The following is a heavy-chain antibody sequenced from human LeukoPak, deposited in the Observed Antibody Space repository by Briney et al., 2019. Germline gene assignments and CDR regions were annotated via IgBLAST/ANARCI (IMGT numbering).Heavy chain of an antibody. D-gene: IGHD3-10*01. Sequence: GGSLKLTCAASGFTFSSYAMSWVRQAPGMGLEWVSAISGSGGSTYYADSVKGRFTISRDNSKNTLYLQMNSLRAEDTAVYYCAKADGWFGELPHFDYWGQGTLVTVSS. CDR3: AKADGWFGELPHFDY. CDR1: GFTFSSYA. V-gene: IGHV3-23*01. J-gene: IGHJ4*02. CDR2: ISGSGGST.